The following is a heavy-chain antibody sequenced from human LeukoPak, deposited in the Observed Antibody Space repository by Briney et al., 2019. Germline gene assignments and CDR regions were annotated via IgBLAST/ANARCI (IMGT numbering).Heavy chain of an antibody. J-gene: IGHJ4*02. CDR2: ISYSGNT. Sequence: SETLSLTCTVSSGSISSYYWSWIRQPPGKGLEWIGYISYSGNTNYSPSLKSRVTISVDTSKNQFSLKLSSVTAADTAVYYCARGRNSGYDCDYWGQGTLVTVSS. V-gene: IGHV4-59*01. D-gene: IGHD5-12*01. CDR1: SGSISSYY. CDR3: ARGRNSGYDCDY.